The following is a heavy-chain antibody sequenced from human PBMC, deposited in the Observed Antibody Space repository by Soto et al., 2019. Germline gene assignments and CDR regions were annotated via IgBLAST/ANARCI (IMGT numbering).Heavy chain of an antibody. J-gene: IGHJ5*02. D-gene: IGHD2-15*01. CDR3: ARARTLYCSGGSCSGFDP. Sequence: QVQLQESGPGLVKPSETLSLTCTVSGGSVSSGSYYWSWIRQPPGKGLEWIGYIYYGGSTNYNPSLKSRVTISVDTSKNQFSLKLSSVTAADTAVYYCARARTLYCSGGSCSGFDPWGQGTLVTVSS. V-gene: IGHV4-61*01. CDR2: IYYGGST. CDR1: GGSVSSGSYY.